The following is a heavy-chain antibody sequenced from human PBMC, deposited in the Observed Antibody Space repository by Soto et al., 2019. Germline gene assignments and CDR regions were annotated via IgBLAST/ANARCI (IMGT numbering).Heavy chain of an antibody. CDR1: GYTFTSYA. CDR3: ARSYEGQQLLRY. Sequence: ASVKVSCKASGYTFTSYAMHWVRQAPGQRLEWMGWINAGNGNTKYSQKFQGRVTITRDTSASTAYMELSSLRSEDTAVYYCARSYEGQQLLRYWGQGPLVTVSS. V-gene: IGHV1-3*01. D-gene: IGHD6-13*01. J-gene: IGHJ4*02. CDR2: INAGNGNT.